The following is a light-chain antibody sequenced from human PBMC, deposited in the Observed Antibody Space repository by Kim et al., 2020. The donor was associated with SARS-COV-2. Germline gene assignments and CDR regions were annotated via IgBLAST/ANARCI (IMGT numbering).Light chain of an antibody. V-gene: IGLV3-27*01. CDR1: VLAKKY. CDR3: YSAADNIGV. Sequence: SYELTQPSSVSVSPGQTARITCSGDVLAKKYARWFQQKPGQAPVVVIYKDSERPSGIPERFSGSSPGTTVTLTISGVQVEDEADYYCYSAADNIGV. CDR2: KDS. J-gene: IGLJ3*02.